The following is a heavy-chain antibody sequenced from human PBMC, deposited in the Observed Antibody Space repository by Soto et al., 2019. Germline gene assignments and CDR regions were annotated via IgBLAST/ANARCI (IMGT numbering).Heavy chain of an antibody. J-gene: IGHJ4*02. CDR1: GFTFTSSA. Sequence: ASVKVSCKASGFTFTSSAVQWVRQARGQRLEWIGWIVVGSGNTNYAQKFQERVTITRDMSTSTAYMELSSLRSEDTAVYYCAAAPGAYYYDSSGYYRGRRAFDYWGQGTLVTVS. CDR2: IVVGSGNT. D-gene: IGHD3-22*01. V-gene: IGHV1-58*01. CDR3: AAAPGAYYYDSSGYYRGRRAFDY.